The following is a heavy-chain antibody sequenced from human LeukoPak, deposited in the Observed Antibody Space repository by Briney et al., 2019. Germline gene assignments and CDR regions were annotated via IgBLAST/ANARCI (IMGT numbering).Heavy chain of an antibody. CDR1: GGSFSGYY. V-gene: IGHV4-34*01. CDR2: INHSGST. CDR3: AITYYYGSGSHDAFDI. Sequence: SETLSLTCAVYGGSFSGYYWSWIRQPPGKGLEWIGEINHSGSTNYNPSLKSRVTISVDTSKNQFSLKLSSVTAADTAVYYCAITYYYGSGSHDAFDIWGQGTMVTVSS. D-gene: IGHD3-10*01. J-gene: IGHJ3*02.